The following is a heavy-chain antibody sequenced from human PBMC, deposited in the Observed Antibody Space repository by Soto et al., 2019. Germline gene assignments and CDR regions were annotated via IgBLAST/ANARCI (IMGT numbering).Heavy chain of an antibody. J-gene: IGHJ4*02. V-gene: IGHV1-69*13. Sequence: SVKVSCTASGGTFCSYAISWVRQSPGQGLEWMGGIIPIFGTANYAQKFQGRVTITADESTSTAYMELSSLRSEDTAVYYCARVPYYYDSSGYYYQDYWGQGTLVTVSS. CDR3: ARVPYYYDSSGYYYQDY. CDR1: GGTFCSYA. CDR2: IIPIFGTA. D-gene: IGHD3-22*01.